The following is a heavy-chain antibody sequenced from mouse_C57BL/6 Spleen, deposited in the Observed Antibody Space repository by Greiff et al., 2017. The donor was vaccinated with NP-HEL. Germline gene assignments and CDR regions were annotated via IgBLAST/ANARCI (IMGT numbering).Heavy chain of an antibody. Sequence: EVQLQQSGPELVKPGASVKISCKASGYTFTDYYMNWVKQSHGKSLEWIGDINPNNGGTSYNQKFKGKATLTVDKSSSTAYMELRSLTSEDSAVYYCARKRVYGAYGYDVDYAMDYWGQGTSVTVSS. CDR1: GYTFTDYY. CDR2: INPNNGGT. D-gene: IGHD2-2*01. CDR3: ARKRVYGAYGYDVDYAMDY. J-gene: IGHJ4*01. V-gene: IGHV1-26*01.